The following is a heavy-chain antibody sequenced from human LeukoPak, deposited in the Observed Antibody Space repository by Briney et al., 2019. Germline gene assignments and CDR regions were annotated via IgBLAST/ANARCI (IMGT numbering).Heavy chain of an antibody. J-gene: IGHJ4*02. D-gene: IGHD3-3*01. V-gene: IGHV4-31*03. CDR2: IYYSGST. Sequence: PSETLSLTCTASGGSISSGGYYWSWIRQHPGKGLEWIGYIYYSGSTYYNPSLKSRVTISVDTSKNQFPLKLSSVTAADTAVYYCARASFQFFGVVTVYYFDYWGQGTLVTVSS. CDR1: GGSISSGGYY. CDR3: ARASFQFFGVVTVYYFDY.